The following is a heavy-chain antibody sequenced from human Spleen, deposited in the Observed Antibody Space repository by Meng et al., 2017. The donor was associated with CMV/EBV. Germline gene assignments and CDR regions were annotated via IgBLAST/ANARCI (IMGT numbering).Heavy chain of an antibody. CDR1: GYTFTGYY. CDR3: ARGGWGRTYGPVDT. Sequence: ASVKVSCKASGYTFTGYYVHWMRQAPGQGLEWMGCINPLRGDTNLAQKFQGRHTMTRDTSLRAACMELNSLTSDDTAVYYCARGGWGRTYGPVDTWGQGTLVTVSS. J-gene: IGHJ5*02. CDR2: INPLRGDT. V-gene: IGHV1-2*02. D-gene: IGHD2-21*02.